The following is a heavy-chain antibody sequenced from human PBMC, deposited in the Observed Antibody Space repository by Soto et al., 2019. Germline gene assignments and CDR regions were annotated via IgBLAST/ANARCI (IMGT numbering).Heavy chain of an antibody. CDR3: ARNDYYDSSGSGAFDI. CDR2: INPSGGST. D-gene: IGHD3-22*01. J-gene: IGHJ3*02. Sequence: ASVKVSCKASGYTFTIYYMHWVRQAPGQGLEWMGIINPSGGSTSYAQKFQGRVTMTRDTSTSTVYMELSSLRSEDTAVYYCARNDYYDSSGSGAFDIWGQGTMVTVSS. V-gene: IGHV1-46*01. CDR1: GYTFTIYY.